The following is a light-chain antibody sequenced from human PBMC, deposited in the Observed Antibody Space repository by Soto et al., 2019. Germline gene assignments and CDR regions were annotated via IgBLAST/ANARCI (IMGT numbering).Light chain of an antibody. CDR3: QSYDSSLSGGV. J-gene: IGLJ3*02. CDR1: SSNIGAGYD. CDR2: GNS. Sequence: QPVLTQPTSVSGAPGQRVTISCTGSSSNIGAGYDVHWYQQLPGTAPKLLIYGNSNRPSGVPDRFSGSKSGTSASLAITGLQAEDEADYYCQSYDSSLSGGVFGGGTQLTVL. V-gene: IGLV1-40*01.